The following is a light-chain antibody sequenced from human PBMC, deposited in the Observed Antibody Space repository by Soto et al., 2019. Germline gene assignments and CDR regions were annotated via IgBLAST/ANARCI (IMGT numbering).Light chain of an antibody. Sequence: EIVLTQSPATLSLSPGERITLSCRASQSVSSYLAWYQQKPGQAPRLLIHDASNRATGIPARFSGSGSGTEFTLTISSLEPEDFAVYYCQQRSQWPITFGQGTRLETK. CDR3: QQRSQWPIT. CDR2: DAS. CDR1: QSVSSY. J-gene: IGKJ5*01. V-gene: IGKV3-11*01.